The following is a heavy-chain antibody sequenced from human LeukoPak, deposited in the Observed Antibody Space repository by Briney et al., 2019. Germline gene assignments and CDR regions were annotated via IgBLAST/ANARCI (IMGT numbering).Heavy chain of an antibody. J-gene: IGHJ4*02. CDR1: GFTFDTYG. CDR2: IRYDGSIK. Sequence: PGGSLRLSCAASGFTFDTYGMHWVRQAPGKGLEWVAFIRYDGSIKYYADSVRGRFTISRDNSKNTLYLQMNSLRAEDTGVYYCAKLSADILVESGWGQGTLVTVSS. V-gene: IGHV3-30*02. CDR3: AKLSADILVESG. D-gene: IGHD2-2*01.